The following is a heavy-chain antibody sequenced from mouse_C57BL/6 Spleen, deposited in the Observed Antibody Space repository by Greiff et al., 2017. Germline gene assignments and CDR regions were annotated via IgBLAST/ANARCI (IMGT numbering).Heavy chain of an antibody. CDR2: IHPSDSDT. CDR3: EIGSLVYYSSTCFGY. V-gene: IGHV1-74*01. CDR1: GYTFTSYW. J-gene: IGHJ2*01. D-gene: IGHD1-1*01. Sequence: VQLQQPGAELVKPGASVTVSCKASGYTFTSYWMHWVKQRPGQGLEWIGRIHPSDSDTNYNQKFKGKATLTVDKSSSTAYMQLRSLTSEDSAVYYCEIGSLVYYSSTCFGYWGQGTTLTVAS.